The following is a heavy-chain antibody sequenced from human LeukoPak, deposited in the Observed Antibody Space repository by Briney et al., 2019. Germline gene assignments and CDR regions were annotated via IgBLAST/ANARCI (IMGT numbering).Heavy chain of an antibody. D-gene: IGHD5-24*01. V-gene: IGHV1-69*05. CDR3: ARIDGYNHNWFDP. CDR1: GGTFSSYA. Sequence: SVKVSCKASGGTFSSYAISWVRQAPGQGLEWMGGIIPIFGTANYAQKFQGRVTITTDESTSTAYMELSSLRSEDTAVYYCARIDGYNHNWFDPWGQGTLVTVSS. CDR2: IIPIFGTA. J-gene: IGHJ5*02.